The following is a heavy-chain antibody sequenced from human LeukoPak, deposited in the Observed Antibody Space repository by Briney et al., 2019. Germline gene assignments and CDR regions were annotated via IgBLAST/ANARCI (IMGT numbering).Heavy chain of an antibody. CDR3: AISSYCGGDCYSDY. V-gene: IGHV4-34*01. J-gene: IGHJ4*01. CDR2: INHSGST. D-gene: IGHD2-21*02. CDR1: GGSFSGYY. Sequence: KPSETLSLTCAVYGGSFSGYYWSWIRQPPGKGLEWIGEINHSGSTNYNPSLKSRVTISVDTSKNQFSLKLSSVTATDTAVYYCAISSYCGGDCYSDYWGHGTLVTVSS.